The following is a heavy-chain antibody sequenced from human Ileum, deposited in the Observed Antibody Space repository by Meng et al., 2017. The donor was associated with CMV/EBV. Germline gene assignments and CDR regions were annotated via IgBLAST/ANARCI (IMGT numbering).Heavy chain of an antibody. CDR1: GDSVSNNIDT. Sequence: SCAISGDSVSNNIDTWNWIRQSPSRGLEWLGMTYYRSKWYSDYVVSVKSRITIIADTSKNQFPLQMNSVTPEDTAVYYCARGRNRAFDSWGQGALVTVSS. CDR3: ARGRNRAFDS. CDR2: TYYRSKWYS. J-gene: IGHJ4*02. V-gene: IGHV6-1*01. D-gene: IGHD3-16*02.